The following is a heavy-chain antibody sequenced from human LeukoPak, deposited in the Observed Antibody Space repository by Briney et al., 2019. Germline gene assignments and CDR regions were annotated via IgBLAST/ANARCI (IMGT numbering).Heavy chain of an antibody. CDR2: ITTNNGNT. Sequence: ASVKVSCKASGYTFTSYGFSWVRQPPGQGREWMGLITTNNGNTYYAQKLQGRVTMTTDTSTPTAYMELRRLRSDETAVYYCARADYCSSTSCYNSYMDVWGKRTTVTVSS. CDR1: GYTFTSYG. V-gene: IGHV1-18*01. D-gene: IGHD2-2*02. CDR3: ARADYCSSTSCYNSYMDV. J-gene: IGHJ6*03.